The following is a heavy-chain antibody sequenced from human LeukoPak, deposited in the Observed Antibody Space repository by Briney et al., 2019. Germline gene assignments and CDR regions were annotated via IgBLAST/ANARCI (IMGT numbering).Heavy chain of an antibody. CDR3: AKDGGLRFLEWFLNY. D-gene: IGHD3-3*01. V-gene: IGHV3-23*01. CDR2: ISGSGGST. Sequence: GGSLRLSCAASGFTFSSYAMSWVRQAPGKGLEWVSAISGSGGSTYYADSAKGRFTISRDNSKNTLYLQMNSLRAEDTAVYYCAKDGGLRFLEWFLNYWGQGTLVTVSS. J-gene: IGHJ4*02. CDR1: GFTFSSYA.